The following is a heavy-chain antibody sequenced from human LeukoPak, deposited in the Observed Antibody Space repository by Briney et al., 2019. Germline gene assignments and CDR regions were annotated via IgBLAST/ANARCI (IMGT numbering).Heavy chain of an antibody. CDR2: VRYDGSNK. CDR3: AKDRTSDNSDDDY. D-gene: IGHD3-22*01. Sequence: GGSLRLSCAASGFTFGRYGMHWVRQAPGKGLEWVAFVRYDGSNKYYADSVKGRFTVSRDNSKNTLYLETNSLRTEDTAVYYCAKDRTSDNSDDDYWGQGTLVTVSS. CDR1: GFTFGRYG. V-gene: IGHV3-30*02. J-gene: IGHJ4*02.